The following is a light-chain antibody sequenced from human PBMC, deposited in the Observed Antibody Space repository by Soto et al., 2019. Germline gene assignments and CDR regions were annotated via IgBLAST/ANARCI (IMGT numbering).Light chain of an antibody. J-gene: IGKJ2*01. V-gene: IGKV1-5*03. CDR3: QQYNSYRYT. Sequence: DIQMTQSPSTLSASVGDRVTITCRASQSVGGWLAWYQLIPGKAPKLLIYEASSLQSGVPSRFSGSGSGTEFTLTISSLQPDDFATYYCQQYNSYRYTFGQGTKLEIK. CDR1: QSVGGW. CDR2: EAS.